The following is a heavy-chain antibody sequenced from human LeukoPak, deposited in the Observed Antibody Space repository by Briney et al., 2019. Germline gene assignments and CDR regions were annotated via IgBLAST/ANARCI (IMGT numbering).Heavy chain of an antibody. J-gene: IGHJ1*01. V-gene: IGHV3-23*01. D-gene: IGHD3-16*01. CDR1: GFTFSSHG. Sequence: GGSLRLSCAASGFTFSSHGMNWVRQAPGKGLEWVSGISPSGGITYYTDSVKGRFTIPRDNSKNTVFLQMNSVRGDDTAVYYCAKDDAWGRYKDWGQGTLVTVSS. CDR3: AKDDAWGRYKD. CDR2: ISPSGGIT.